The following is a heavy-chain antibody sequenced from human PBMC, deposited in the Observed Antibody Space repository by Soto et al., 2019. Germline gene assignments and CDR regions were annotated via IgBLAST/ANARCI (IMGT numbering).Heavy chain of an antibody. CDR3: ARDLLPSDYDFWSGYSRGMIPGAYGMDV. D-gene: IGHD3-3*01. V-gene: IGHV3-30-3*01. Sequence: QVQLVESGGGVVQPGRSLRLSCAASGFTFSSYAMHWVRQAPGKGLEWVAVISYDGSNKYYADSVKGRFTISRDNSKNTLYLQMNSLRAEDTAVYYCARDLLPSDYDFWSGYSRGMIPGAYGMDVWGQGTTVTVSS. CDR2: ISYDGSNK. J-gene: IGHJ6*02. CDR1: GFTFSSYA.